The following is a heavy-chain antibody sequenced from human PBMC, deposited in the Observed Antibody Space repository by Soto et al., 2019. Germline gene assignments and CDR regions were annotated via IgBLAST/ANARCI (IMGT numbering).Heavy chain of an antibody. V-gene: IGHV4-34*01. CDR3: ARGDLRTDY. CDR1: GGSFSGYY. J-gene: IGHJ4*01. Sequence: SETLSLTCAVYGGSFSGYYWSWIRQPPGKGLEWIGEINHSGSTNYNPSLKSRVTISVDTSKNQFSLKLSSVTAADTAVYYCARGDLRTDYWGQGTLITVSS. CDR2: INHSGST.